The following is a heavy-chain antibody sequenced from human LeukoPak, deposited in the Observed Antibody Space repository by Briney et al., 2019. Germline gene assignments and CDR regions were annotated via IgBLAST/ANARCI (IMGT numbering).Heavy chain of an antibody. J-gene: IGHJ6*02. Sequence: PGGSLRLSCAASGFTFSRFGMHWVRQAPGKGLEWVAVIWYDGSNKQYADSVKGRFTISRDNSKNTLYLQMNSLRAEDTAVYYCARDRGVWGQGTTVTVSS. CDR3: ARDRGV. CDR1: GFTFSRFG. CDR2: IWYDGSNK. V-gene: IGHV3-33*01.